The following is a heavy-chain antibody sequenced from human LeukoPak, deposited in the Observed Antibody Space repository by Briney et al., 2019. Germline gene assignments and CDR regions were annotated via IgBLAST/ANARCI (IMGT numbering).Heavy chain of an antibody. CDR3: AHRPPGYMSARDNCYFDS. CDR1: GFSFSTNQVG. CDR2: IYWDNDK. D-gene: IGHD1-1*01. J-gene: IGHJ4*02. Sequence: SGPTLLKPTQTLTLTCTFSGFSFSTNQVGVGWIRQSPGKALEWLAVIYWDNDKRYSPSLRSRLSISKDTSENRVVLTMTNVDPADTGTYFCAHRPPGYMSARDNCYFDSWAPGTLVTVSS. V-gene: IGHV2-5*02.